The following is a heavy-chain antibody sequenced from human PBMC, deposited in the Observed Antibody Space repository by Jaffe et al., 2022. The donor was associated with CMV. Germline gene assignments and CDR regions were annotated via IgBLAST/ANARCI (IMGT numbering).Heavy chain of an antibody. D-gene: IGHD6-13*01. CDR1: GDSISTHY. Sequence: QVQLQESGPGLVKPSETLSLTCSVSGDSISTHYWSWIRQPPGSGLEWIGYVFHSGTTDSNPSLKTRVTISVDTSKNQFSLRLSSLTAADTAVYYCARMKGSGVEGSNWSYVDYWGQGTLVTVSS. V-gene: IGHV4-59*11. J-gene: IGHJ4*02. CDR3: ARMKGSGVEGSNWSYVDY. CDR2: VFHSGTT.